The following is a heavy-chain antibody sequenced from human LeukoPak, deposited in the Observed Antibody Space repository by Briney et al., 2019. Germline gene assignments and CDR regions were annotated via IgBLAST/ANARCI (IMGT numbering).Heavy chain of an antibody. V-gene: IGHV4-59*01. J-gene: IGHJ6*03. CDR3: ARTTEGGYSYGYFYYYYIDV. D-gene: IGHD5-18*01. Sequence: SETLSLTCTVYGGSFSGYYRSWIRQPPGQGLEWIGYIYYSRSTNNKSSIKRRITISVNTSKNQFSLKQRSVTAADTAVYYCARTTEGGYSYGYFYYYYIDVWGKGTTVTISS. CDR2: IYYSRST. CDR1: GGSFSGYY.